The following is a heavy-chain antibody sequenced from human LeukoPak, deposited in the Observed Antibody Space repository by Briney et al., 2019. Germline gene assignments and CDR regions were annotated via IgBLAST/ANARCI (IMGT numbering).Heavy chain of an antibody. CDR1: RFTFSSYE. Sequence: GGSLRLSCAASRFTFSSYEMNWVRQAPGKGLEWVSYISGSGIKHYADSVKGRFTISRDNAKNSLYLQMNSLRVEDAAVYYCAREDTGVAFDIWGQGTTVTV. CDR2: ISGSGIK. V-gene: IGHV3-48*03. J-gene: IGHJ3*02. CDR3: AREDTGVAFDI. D-gene: IGHD2-8*01.